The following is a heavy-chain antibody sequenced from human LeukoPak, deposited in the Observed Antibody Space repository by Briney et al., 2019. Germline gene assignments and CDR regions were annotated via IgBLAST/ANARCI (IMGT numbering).Heavy chain of an antibody. CDR1: GFTFDDYG. V-gene: IGHV3-20*04. CDR3: ARARYDILTGDLDY. D-gene: IGHD3-9*01. CDR2: INWNGGST. J-gene: IGHJ4*02. Sequence: GGSLRLSCAASGFTFDDYGMSWVRQAPGKGLESVSGINWNGGSTGYADSVKGRFTISRDNAKNSLYLQMNSLRAEDTALYYCARARYDILTGDLDYWGQETLVTVSS.